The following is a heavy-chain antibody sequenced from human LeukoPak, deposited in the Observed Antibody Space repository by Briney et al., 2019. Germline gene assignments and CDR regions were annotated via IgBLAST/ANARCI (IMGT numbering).Heavy chain of an antibody. V-gene: IGHV1-18*04. Sequence: GASVKVSCKASGYTFSSYGINWVRQVPGQGLEWMVWTSAYNGNTDYAQQVQGSVTTTTDTSATTAYMELRSLRSDDTAVYYCARNKAAGTYWFDPWGQGTLVTVSS. CDR1: GYTFSSYG. D-gene: IGHD6-13*01. J-gene: IGHJ5*02. CDR2: TSAYNGNT. CDR3: ARNKAAGTYWFDP.